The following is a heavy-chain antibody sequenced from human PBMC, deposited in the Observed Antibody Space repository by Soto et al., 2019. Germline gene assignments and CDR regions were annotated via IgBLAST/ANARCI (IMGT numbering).Heavy chain of an antibody. CDR2: ISYDGRNK. Sequence: QVQLVESGGDVVQPGTSLKLSCAAYGFTFSSYAIHWVRQAPGKGLEWVAVISYDGRNKYYADSVKGRFTISRDSSENTVYVQMYGLRVEDTAVYYCAKSALENIWYYYGLDVWGQGTTVTVSS. V-gene: IGHV3-30*18. CDR3: AKSALENIWYYYGLDV. D-gene: IGHD1-1*01. CDR1: GFTFSSYA. J-gene: IGHJ6*02.